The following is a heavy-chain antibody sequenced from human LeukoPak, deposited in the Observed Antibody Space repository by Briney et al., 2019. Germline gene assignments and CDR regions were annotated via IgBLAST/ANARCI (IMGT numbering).Heavy chain of an antibody. D-gene: IGHD3-10*01. CDR1: GGSISPYF. Sequence: PSETLSLTCTVSGGSISPYFWSWMRQTPGKGLEWIGYISYTGSTNYNPALKSRVTISVDTSKNQFSLQLTSVTAADTAVYYCARDDYRGVTNFDPWGQGALVTVSS. CDR2: ISYTGST. V-gene: IGHV4-59*01. J-gene: IGHJ5*02. CDR3: ARDDYRGVTNFDP.